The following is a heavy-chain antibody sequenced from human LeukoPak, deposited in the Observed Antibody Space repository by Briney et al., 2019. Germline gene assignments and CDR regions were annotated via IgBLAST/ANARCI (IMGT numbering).Heavy chain of an antibody. CDR1: GGSISSGSYY. CDR2: IYTSGST. CDR3: ARDSPPIDY. D-gene: IGHD3-9*01. Sequence: PSETLSLTCTVSGGSISSGSYYWSWIRQPAGKGLEWIGRIYTSGSTNYNPSLKSRVTISVDTSKNQFSLKLSSVTAADTAVYYCARDSPPIDYWGQGTLVTVSS. V-gene: IGHV4-61*02. J-gene: IGHJ4*02.